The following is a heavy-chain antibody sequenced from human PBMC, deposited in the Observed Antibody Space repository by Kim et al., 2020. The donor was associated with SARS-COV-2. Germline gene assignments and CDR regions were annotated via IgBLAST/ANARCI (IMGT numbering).Heavy chain of an antibody. Sequence: SETLSLTCTVSGGSISSGGYYWSWIRQHPGKGLEWIGYIYYSGSTYYNPSLKSRVTISVDTSKNQFSLKLSSVTAADTAVYYCARSVPFYSYGIDYWGQGTLVTVSS. CDR1: GGSISSGGYY. CDR3: ARSVPFYSYGIDY. CDR2: IYYSGST. V-gene: IGHV4-31*03. D-gene: IGHD5-18*01. J-gene: IGHJ4*02.